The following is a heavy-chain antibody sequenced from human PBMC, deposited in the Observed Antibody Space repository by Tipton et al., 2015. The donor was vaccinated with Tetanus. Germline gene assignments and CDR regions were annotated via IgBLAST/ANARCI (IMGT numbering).Heavy chain of an antibody. Sequence: QLVQSGAEVKKPGASVKVSCKASGYTFTSYGLNWVRKAAGRGFEWMGWLNPKSGSAVYAQRFQGRVTMTTNTSITTAFTEVTSLTYEDTAVYYCASGSSIRHGLDVWGHGTTVTVSS. CDR1: GYTFTSYG. D-gene: IGHD2-2*01. V-gene: IGHV1-8*01. CDR2: LNPKSGSA. CDR3: ASGSSIRHGLDV. J-gene: IGHJ6*02.